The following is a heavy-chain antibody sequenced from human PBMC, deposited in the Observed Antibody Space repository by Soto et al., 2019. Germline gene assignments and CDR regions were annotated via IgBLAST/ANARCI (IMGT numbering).Heavy chain of an antibody. CDR1: WYSVSRNSAA. D-gene: IGHD1-7*01. CDR3: AGTTSHYWYYMDV. CDR2: TYYRSRWYN. J-gene: IGHJ6*03. Sequence: SQTLPLTCVISWYSVSRNSAAWNWIRQSPSRGLEWLGRTYYRSRWYNDYAVSVKSRITVNPDTSKNQFSLQLTSVTPEDTAVYYCAGTTSHYWYYMDVWGKGTTVTVSS. V-gene: IGHV6-1*01.